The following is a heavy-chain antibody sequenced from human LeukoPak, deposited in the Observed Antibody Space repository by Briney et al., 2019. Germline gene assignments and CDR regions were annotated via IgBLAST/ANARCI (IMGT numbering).Heavy chain of an antibody. V-gene: IGHV3-9*03. CDR2: ISWNSGSI. CDR1: GFTFDDYA. J-gene: IGHJ6*03. D-gene: IGHD6-13*01. CDR3: ARDPSRAYNYYSYMDV. Sequence: GGSLRLSCAASGFTFDDYAMHWVRQAPGKGLEWVSGISWNSGSIGYADSVKGRFTISRDNAKNSLYLQMNSLRAEDMAVYYCARDPSRAYNYYSYMDVWGKGTTVTVSS.